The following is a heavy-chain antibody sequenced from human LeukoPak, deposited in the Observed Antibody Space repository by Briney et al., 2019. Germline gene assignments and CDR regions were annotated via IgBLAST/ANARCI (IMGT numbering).Heavy chain of an antibody. Sequence: KPSETLSLTCTVSGGSISGYYWSWIRQPPGKGLEWIGYIFYVGSTNYNPSLKSRVTIPVDTSKNQFSLKLSSVTAADTAVYYCARVPYYYDSSGYYWYFDLWGRGTLVTVSS. CDR1: GGSISGYY. J-gene: IGHJ2*01. CDR3: ARVPYYYDSSGYYWYFDL. D-gene: IGHD3-22*01. CDR2: IFYVGST. V-gene: IGHV4-59*01.